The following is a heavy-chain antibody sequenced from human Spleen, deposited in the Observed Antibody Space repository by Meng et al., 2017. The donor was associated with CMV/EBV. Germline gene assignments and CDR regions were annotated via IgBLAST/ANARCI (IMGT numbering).Heavy chain of an antibody. V-gene: IGHV3-21*01. Sequence: GGSLRLSCAASGFTFSSYSMNWVRQVPGKGLEWVSSISSSSSYIYYADSVKGRFTISRDNAKNSLYLQMNSLRAEDTAVYYCARDRLTDQSSTSLSNWFDPWGQGTLVTVSS. CDR3: ARDRLTDQSSTSLSNWFDP. CDR2: ISSSSSYI. D-gene: IGHD2-2*01. CDR1: GFTFSSYS. J-gene: IGHJ5*02.